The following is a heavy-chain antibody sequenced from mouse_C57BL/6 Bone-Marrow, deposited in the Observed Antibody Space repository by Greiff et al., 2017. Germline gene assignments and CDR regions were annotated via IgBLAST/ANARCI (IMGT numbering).Heavy chain of an antibody. CDR2: IYPRSVNT. V-gene: IGHV1-81*01. CDR1: GYTFTSYG. Sequence: VQLQESGAELARPGASVKLSCKASGYTFTSYGISWVKQRNGQGLEWIGEIYPRSVNTYYNEKFKGKATLTADKYSSTAYMELRSLTSEDSAVYFCARFAGYAMDYWGQGASVAVSS. J-gene: IGHJ4*01. CDR3: ARFAGYAMDY.